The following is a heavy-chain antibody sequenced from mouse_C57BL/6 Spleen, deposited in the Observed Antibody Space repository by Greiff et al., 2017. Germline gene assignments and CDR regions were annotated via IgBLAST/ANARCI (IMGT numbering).Heavy chain of an antibody. D-gene: IGHD2-1*01. CDR1: GFTFSDSG. J-gene: IGHJ4*01. V-gene: IGHV5-17*01. CDR3: ATMVTKGYYYAMDY. Sequence: EVQLQESGGGLVKPGGSLKLSCAASGFTFSDSGMHWVRQAPEKGLEWVAYISSGSSTIYYADTVKGRFTISRDNAKNTLFLQMTSLRSEDTAMYYCATMVTKGYYYAMDYWGQGTSVTVSS. CDR2: ISSGSSTI.